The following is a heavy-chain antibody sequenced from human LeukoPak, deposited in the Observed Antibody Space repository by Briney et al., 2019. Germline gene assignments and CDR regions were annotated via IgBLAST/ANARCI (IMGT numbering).Heavy chain of an antibody. Sequence: GGSLRLSCAASGFTFSTYAIHWVRQAPGKGPEWLAVISYDGSTKYYADSVKGRFTISRDSSKNTMYLQMDSPRPEDTAVFYCAKAYCTGGSCYGRYYYGMDVWGQGTTVTVSS. CDR2: ISYDGSTK. V-gene: IGHV3-30*18. CDR1: GFTFSTYA. D-gene: IGHD2-15*01. J-gene: IGHJ6*02. CDR3: AKAYCTGGSCYGRYYYGMDV.